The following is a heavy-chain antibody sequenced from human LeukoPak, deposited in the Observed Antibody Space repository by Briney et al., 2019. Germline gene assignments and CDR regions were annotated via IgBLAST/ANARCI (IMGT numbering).Heavy chain of an antibody. Sequence: PGGSLRLSCAASGFTFSDFYMSWIRQAPGKGLEWVSYITSSGTYTNYADSVKGRFTISRDNANNSLHLQMNSLRAEDTAVYYCARSSTLGGKLLKLDPWGQGTLVTVSS. V-gene: IGHV3-11*03. CDR2: ITSSGTYT. CDR1: GFTFSDFY. CDR3: ARSSTLGGKLLKLDP. D-gene: IGHD3-16*01. J-gene: IGHJ5*02.